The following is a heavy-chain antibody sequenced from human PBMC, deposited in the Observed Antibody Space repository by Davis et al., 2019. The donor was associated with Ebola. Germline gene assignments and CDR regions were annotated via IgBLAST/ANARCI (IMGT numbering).Heavy chain of an antibody. CDR3: ARGRSGSSGCCGWYFDL. J-gene: IGHJ2*01. V-gene: IGHV3-64D*08. D-gene: IGHD6-19*01. Sequence: GESLKISCSASGFTFSSYAMHWVRQAPGKGLEYVSAISSNGGSTYYADSVKGRFTISRDNSKNTLYLQMSSLRAEDTAVYYCARGRSGSSGCCGWYFDLWGRGTLVTVSS. CDR1: GFTFSSYA. CDR2: ISSNGGST.